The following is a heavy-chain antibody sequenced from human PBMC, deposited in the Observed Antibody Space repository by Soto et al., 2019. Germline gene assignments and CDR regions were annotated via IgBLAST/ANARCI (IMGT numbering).Heavy chain of an antibody. V-gene: IGHV5-51*01. CDR3: VRSVGSTTGWFDP. CDR1: GYSFTNYW. D-gene: IGHD1-26*01. Sequence: PGESLKISCQGSGYSFTNYWIGWVRQLPGKGLEWMGFIYPGDSHSRYSRSFEGQVTISADNSSSTAYLHWSSLKASDTAMYYCVRSVGSTTGWFDPWGQGTLVTVSS. J-gene: IGHJ5*02. CDR2: IYPGDSHS.